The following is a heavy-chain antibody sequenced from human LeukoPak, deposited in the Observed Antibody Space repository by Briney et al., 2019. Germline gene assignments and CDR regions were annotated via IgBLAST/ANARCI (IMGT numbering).Heavy chain of an antibody. V-gene: IGHV1-69*04. J-gene: IGHJ4*02. CDR3: ARGGRSNWGGYFDY. Sequence: SVKVSCKASGGTFSSYAISWVRQAPGRGLEWMGRIIPILGIANYAQKFQGRVTITADKSTSTAYMELSSLRSEDTAVYYCARGGRSNWGGYFDYWGQGTLVTVSS. D-gene: IGHD7-27*01. CDR2: IIPILGIA. CDR1: GGTFSSYA.